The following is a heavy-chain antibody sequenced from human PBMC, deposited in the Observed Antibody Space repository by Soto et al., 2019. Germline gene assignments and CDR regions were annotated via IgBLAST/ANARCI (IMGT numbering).Heavy chain of an antibody. J-gene: IGHJ6*02. CDR1: GYSFTSYL. V-gene: IGHV5-51*01. D-gene: IGHD3-10*01. CDR3: ARRRRHYYGSGSYYTPGPFPLYGMDV. Sequence: GESLKISCKGSGYSFTSYLIGWVRQMPGKGLEWMGIIYPGDSDTRYSPSFQGQVTISADKSISTAYLQWSSLKASDTAMYYCARRRRHYYGSGSYYTPGPFPLYGMDVWGQGTTVTVSS. CDR2: IYPGDSDT.